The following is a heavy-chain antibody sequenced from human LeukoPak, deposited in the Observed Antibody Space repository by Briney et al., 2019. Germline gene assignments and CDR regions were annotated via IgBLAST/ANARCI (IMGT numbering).Heavy chain of an antibody. CDR3: ARRKHSSGWSPNEYYFDY. J-gene: IGHJ4*02. V-gene: IGHV3-11*01. D-gene: IGHD6-13*01. Sequence: GRSLRLSCAASGFTFSDYYMSWIRQAPAQGLEWVSYIDISGTTIYYTHSVKGRFTISRYNAKNSLYLQMNSLRAEDTAFYYCARRKHSSGWSPNEYYFDYWGQGTLVTVSS. CDR1: GFTFSDYY. CDR2: IDISGTTI.